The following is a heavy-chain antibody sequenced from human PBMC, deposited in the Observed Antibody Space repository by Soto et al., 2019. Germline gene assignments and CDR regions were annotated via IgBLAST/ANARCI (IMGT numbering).Heavy chain of an antibody. J-gene: IGHJ4*02. D-gene: IGHD1-26*01. CDR2: IYTSGST. V-gene: IGHV4-4*07. CDR3: ARKVGAAYYFDF. Sequence: LSXTFNASGGSMTKYYCSWIGQPAGKGLEWIGRIYTSGSTNYNPSLKSRVTMSIDTSNNHFSLNLKSVTAADTAVYYCARKVGAAYYFDFWGQGALVTVSS. CDR1: GGSMTKYY.